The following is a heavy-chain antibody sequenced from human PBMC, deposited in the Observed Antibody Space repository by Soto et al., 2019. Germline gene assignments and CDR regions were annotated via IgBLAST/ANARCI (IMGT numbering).Heavy chain of an antibody. J-gene: IGHJ5*02. CDR1: GGTFSSYA. CDR3: ARDQDYYGSGRPPAWFDH. D-gene: IGHD3-10*01. V-gene: IGHV1-69*01. Sequence: QVQLVQSGAEVKKPGSSVKVSCKASGGTFSSYAISWVRHAPGQGLEWMGGIIPIFGTANYAQKFQGRVTITADESTSTAYMELSSLRSEDTAVYYCARDQDYYGSGRPPAWFDHWGQGTLVTVSS. CDR2: IIPIFGTA.